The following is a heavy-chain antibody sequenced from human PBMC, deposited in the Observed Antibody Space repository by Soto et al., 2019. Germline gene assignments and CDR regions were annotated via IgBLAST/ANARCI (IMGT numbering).Heavy chain of an antibody. V-gene: IGHV3-64D*06. Sequence: EVQLVESGGGLVQPGGSLRLPCSASGFTFSDYAMHWVRQTPGKGLEYVSVIRSGGDRIYYADSVKGRFTISRDNSKNTLFLQMNSLRPDDTAMYYCVKDHPALEYWGHGTLVTVSS. CDR2: IRSGGDRI. CDR1: GFTFSDYA. CDR3: VKDHPALEY. J-gene: IGHJ4*01.